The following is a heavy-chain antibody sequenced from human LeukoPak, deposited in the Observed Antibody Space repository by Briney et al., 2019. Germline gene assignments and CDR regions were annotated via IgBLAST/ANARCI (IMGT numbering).Heavy chain of an antibody. CDR3: AKGGKWDVTPFDY. Sequence: GGSLRLSCAASGFTLTSYSMNWVRQAPGKGLEWVSTISGGGGSTYYADSVKGRFTISRDNSKNTLYLQVNSLRAEDTAVYYCAKGGKWDVTPFDYWGQGALVTVSS. CDR1: GFTLTSYS. D-gene: IGHD1-26*01. J-gene: IGHJ4*02. V-gene: IGHV3-23*01. CDR2: ISGGGGST.